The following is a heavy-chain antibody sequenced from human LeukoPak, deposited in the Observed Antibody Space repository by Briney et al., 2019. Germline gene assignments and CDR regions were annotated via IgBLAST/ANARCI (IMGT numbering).Heavy chain of an antibody. Sequence: PGGSLRLSCAASGFTFSSYWMSWVRQAPGKGLEWVANIKQDGSEKYYVDSVKGRFTISRDNAKNTLYLQLNSLRAEDTAVYYCVRGGYGSIDYWGQGTLVTVSS. CDR1: GFTFSSYW. J-gene: IGHJ4*02. CDR2: IKQDGSEK. CDR3: VRGGYGSIDY. D-gene: IGHD4-17*01. V-gene: IGHV3-7*01.